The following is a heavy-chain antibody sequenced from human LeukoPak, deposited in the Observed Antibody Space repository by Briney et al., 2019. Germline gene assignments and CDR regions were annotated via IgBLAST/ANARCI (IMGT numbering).Heavy chain of an antibody. V-gene: IGHV6-1*01. Sequence: SQTLSLTCAISGDSVSSNSAAWNWIRQSPSRGLEWLGRTYYRSKRYNDYAVSVKSRITINPDTSKNQFSLQLNSVTPEDTAVYYCAGDSPLTTVTTFPYWYFDLWGRGTLVTVSS. CDR2: TYYRSKRYN. CDR3: AGDSPLTTVTTFPYWYFDL. CDR1: GDSVSSNSAA. J-gene: IGHJ2*01. D-gene: IGHD4-17*01.